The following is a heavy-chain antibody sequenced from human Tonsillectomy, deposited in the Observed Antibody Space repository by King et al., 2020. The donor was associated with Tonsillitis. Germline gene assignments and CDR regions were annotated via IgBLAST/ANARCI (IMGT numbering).Heavy chain of an antibody. V-gene: IGHV3-23*01. D-gene: IGHD6-13*01. Sequence: VQLLESGGGLVQPGGSLRLSCAASGFTFSSYAMSWVRQAPGKGLEWVSAISGSGGSTYYADSVKGRFTISRDNSKNTLYLQMNSLRAEDTAVYYCAKDPLYCSSWYPWFDPWGQGTLVTVSS. CDR2: ISGSGGST. CDR1: GFTFSSYA. J-gene: IGHJ5*02. CDR3: AKDPLYCSSWYPWFDP.